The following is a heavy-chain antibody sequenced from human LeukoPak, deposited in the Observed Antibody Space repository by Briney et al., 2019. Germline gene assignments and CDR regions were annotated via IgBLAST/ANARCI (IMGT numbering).Heavy chain of an antibody. CDR1: GFTFSSYA. V-gene: IGHV3-23*01. D-gene: IGHD3-22*01. CDR3: AKGSSGYFVDL. J-gene: IGHJ5*02. Sequence: GGSLRLSCAASGFTFSSYAMSWVRQAPGKGLEWASAISGSGGSTYYADSVKGRFTISRDNSKNTLYLQMNSLRAEDTALYYCAKGSSGYFVDLWGQGTLVTVSS. CDR2: ISGSGGST.